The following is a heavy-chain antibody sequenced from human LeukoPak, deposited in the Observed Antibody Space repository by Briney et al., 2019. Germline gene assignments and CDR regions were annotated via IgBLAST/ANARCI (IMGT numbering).Heavy chain of an antibody. J-gene: IGHJ4*02. Sequence: GASVKVSCKASGYTFTSYGISWVRQAPGQGLEWMGWISAYNGNTNYAQKLQGRDTMTTDTSTSTAYMELRSLRSDDTAVYYCARKGPAYCGGDCLTDYWGQGTLVTVSS. CDR2: ISAYNGNT. CDR1: GYTFTSYG. D-gene: IGHD2-21*02. V-gene: IGHV1-18*01. CDR3: ARKGPAYCGGDCLTDY.